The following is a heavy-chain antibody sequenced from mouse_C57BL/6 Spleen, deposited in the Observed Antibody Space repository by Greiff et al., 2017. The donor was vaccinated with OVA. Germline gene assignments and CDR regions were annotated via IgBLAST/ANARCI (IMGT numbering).Heavy chain of an antibody. D-gene: IGHD2-12*01. Sequence: QVQLQQSGAELVKPGASVKMSCKASGYTFTSYWITWVKQRPGQGLEWIGDIYPGSGSTNYNEKFKSKATVTVDTSSSTAYMQLSSLTSEDSAVYYCAREVEWLYDAWFAYWGQGTLVTVSA. CDR3: AREVEWLYDAWFAY. CDR2: IYPGSGST. V-gene: IGHV1-55*01. J-gene: IGHJ3*01. CDR1: GYTFTSYW.